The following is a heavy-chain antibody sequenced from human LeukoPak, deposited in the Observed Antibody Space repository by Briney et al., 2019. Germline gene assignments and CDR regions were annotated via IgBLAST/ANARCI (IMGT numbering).Heavy chain of an antibody. CDR2: INPNSGGT. CDR1: GYTFTGYY. J-gene: IGHJ5*02. D-gene: IGHD3-10*01. CDR3: ARDYRMVRGVIVGWFDP. V-gene: IGHV1-2*06. Sequence: ASVKVSCKASGYTFTGYYMHWVRQAPGQGLEWMGRINPNSGGTNYAQKFQGRVTVTRDTSISTAYMELSRLRSDDTAVYYCARDYRMVRGVIVGWFDPWGQGTLVTVSS.